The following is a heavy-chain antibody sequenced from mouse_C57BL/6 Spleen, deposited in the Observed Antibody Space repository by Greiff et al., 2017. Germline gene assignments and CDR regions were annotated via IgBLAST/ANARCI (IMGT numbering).Heavy chain of an antibody. J-gene: IGHJ2*01. V-gene: IGHV3-6*01. CDR1: GYSITSGYY. D-gene: IGHD1-1*01. CDR3: AREGGYYYGSRDY. CDR2: ISYDGSN. Sequence: EVKLQESGPGLVKPSQSLSLTCSVTGYSITSGYYWNWIRQFPGNKLEWMGYISYDGSNNYNPSLKNRISITRYTSKNQFFLKLNSVTTEDTATYYGAREGGYYYGSRDYWGQGTTLTVSS.